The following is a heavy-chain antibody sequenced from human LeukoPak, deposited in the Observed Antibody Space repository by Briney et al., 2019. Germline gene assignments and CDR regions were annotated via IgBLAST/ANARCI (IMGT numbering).Heavy chain of an antibody. CDR2: INTNTGNP. J-gene: IGHJ5*02. Sequence: GASVKVSCKASGYTFTSYAMNWVRQAPGQGLEWMGWINTNTGNPTYAQGFTGRFVFSLDTSVSTAYLQISSLKAEDTAVYYCARFSKRGLFYSNPTVGWFDPWGQGTLVTVSS. V-gene: IGHV7-4-1*02. CDR1: GYTFTSYA. CDR3: ARFSKRGLFYSNPTVGWFDP. D-gene: IGHD4-23*01.